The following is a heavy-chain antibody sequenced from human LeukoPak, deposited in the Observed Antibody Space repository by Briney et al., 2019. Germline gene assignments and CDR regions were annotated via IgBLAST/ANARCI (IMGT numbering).Heavy chain of an antibody. V-gene: IGHV3-23*01. CDR2: ITNSGDST. CDR1: GFTFSTSG. Sequence: PGGSLRLSCADSGFTFSTSGMSWVRQAPGKGLQWVSGITNSGDSTHYADSVKGRFTVSRDNSKNTLYLQMNSLRAEDRAVYYCVRSFGSGISYSDYYYMDVWGKGTTVTIPS. CDR3: VRSFGSGISYSDYYYMDV. J-gene: IGHJ6*03. D-gene: IGHD3-10*01.